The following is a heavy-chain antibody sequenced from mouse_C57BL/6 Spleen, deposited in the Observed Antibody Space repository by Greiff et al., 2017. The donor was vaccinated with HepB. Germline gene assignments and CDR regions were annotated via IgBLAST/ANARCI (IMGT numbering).Heavy chain of an antibody. CDR1: GFTFSDYG. Sequence: EVHLVESGGGLVKPGGSLKLSCAASGFTFSDYGMHWVRQAPEKGLEWVAYISSGSSTIYYADTVKGRFTISRDNAKNTLFLQMTSLRSEDTAMYYCARDYYGSSYVDWYFDVWGTGTTVTVSS. J-gene: IGHJ1*03. D-gene: IGHD1-1*01. CDR2: ISSGSSTI. V-gene: IGHV5-17*01. CDR3: ARDYYGSSYVDWYFDV.